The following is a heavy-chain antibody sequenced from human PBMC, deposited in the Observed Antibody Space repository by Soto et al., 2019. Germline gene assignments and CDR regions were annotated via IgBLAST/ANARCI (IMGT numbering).Heavy chain of an antibody. CDR3: ASSSGWYDVPFDY. D-gene: IGHD6-19*01. V-gene: IGHV4-59*01. Sequence: NPSETLSLTCTFSGGSISSYYWSWIRQPPGKGLEWIGYIYYSGSTNYNPSLKSRVTISVDTSKNQFSLKLSSVTAADTAVYYCASSSGWYDVPFDYWGQGTLVTVSS. CDR1: GGSISSYY. CDR2: IYYSGST. J-gene: IGHJ4*02.